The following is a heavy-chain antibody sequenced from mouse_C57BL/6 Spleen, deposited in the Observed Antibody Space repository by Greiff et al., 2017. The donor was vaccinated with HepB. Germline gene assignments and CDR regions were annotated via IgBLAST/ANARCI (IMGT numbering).Heavy chain of an antibody. CDR1: GYTFTSYW. Sequence: VQLQQPGAELVRPGSSVKLSCKASGYTFTSYWMHWVKQRPIQGLEWIGNIDPSDSETHYNQKFKDKATLTVDKSSSTAYMPLSSLTSEDSAVYYCARSGLTGTRAMDYWGQGTSVTVSS. CDR3: ARSGLTGTRAMDY. D-gene: IGHD4-1*01. J-gene: IGHJ4*01. V-gene: IGHV1-52*01. CDR2: IDPSDSET.